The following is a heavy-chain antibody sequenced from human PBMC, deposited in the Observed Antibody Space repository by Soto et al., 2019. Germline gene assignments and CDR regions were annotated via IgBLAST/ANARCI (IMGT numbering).Heavy chain of an antibody. CDR1: GFTFTDYW. CDR2: ISDDGNTR. D-gene: IGHD1-26*01. J-gene: IGHJ6*02. CDR3: ARGLRGEDGTDV. Sequence: EVQLVESGGGLVQPGRSLRLSCAASGFTFTDYWMHWVRQTPGTGLVWVSRISDDGNTRYYADPVEGRFTISRDNARNMVYLQMNSPRAEDTAIYYCARGLRGEDGTDVWGQGTTVSVSS. V-gene: IGHV3-74*01.